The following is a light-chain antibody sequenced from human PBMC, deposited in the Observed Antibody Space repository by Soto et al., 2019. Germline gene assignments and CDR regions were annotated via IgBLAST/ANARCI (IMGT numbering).Light chain of an antibody. CDR2: DVS. Sequence: QSVLTQPASVSGSPGQSITISGTGASSDVCGFDHVSWYQQHPGKVPRLLIYDVSSRPSGVSDRFSGSKSGNTASLTISVLQAEDEADYYCNSFTTTQTYVFGTGTKLTVL. V-gene: IGLV2-14*03. J-gene: IGLJ1*01. CDR1: SSDVCGFDH. CDR3: NSFTTTQTYV.